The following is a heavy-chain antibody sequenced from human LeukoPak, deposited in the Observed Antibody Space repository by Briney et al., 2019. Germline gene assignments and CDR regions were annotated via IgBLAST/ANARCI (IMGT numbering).Heavy chain of an antibody. CDR3: ARGGDQTTVTTFDY. CDR1: GFTVSSNY. D-gene: IGHD4-17*01. V-gene: IGHV3-66*01. CDR2: IYSGGST. J-gene: IGHJ4*02. Sequence: GGSLRLSCAASGFTVSSNYMSWVRQAPGKGLEWVSVIYSGGSTYYADSVKGRFTISRDNSKNTLYLQMNSLRAEDTAVYYCARGGDQTTVTTFDYWGQGTLVTVSS.